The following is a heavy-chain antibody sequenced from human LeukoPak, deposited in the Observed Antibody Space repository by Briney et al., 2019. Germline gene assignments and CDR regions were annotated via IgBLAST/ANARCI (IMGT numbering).Heavy chain of an antibody. CDR2: ISSSGSTI. CDR3: ARAYCSGGSCYDYYYGMDV. V-gene: IGHV3-48*04. D-gene: IGHD2-15*01. J-gene: IGHJ6*02. CDR1: GFTFSSYS. Sequence: GGSLRLSCAASGFTFSSYSMNWVRQAPGTGLEWVSYISSSGSTIYYADSVKGRFTISRDNAKNSLYLQMNSLRAEDTAVYYCARAYCSGGSCYDYYYGMDVWGQGTTVTVSS.